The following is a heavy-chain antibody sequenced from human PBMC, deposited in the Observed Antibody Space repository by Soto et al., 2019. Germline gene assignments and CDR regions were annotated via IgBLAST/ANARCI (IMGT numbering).Heavy chain of an antibody. CDR3: ARDSPGRYCSSTSCPRMDV. CDR2: ISNSSSTI. V-gene: IGHV3-48*02. J-gene: IGHJ6*02. CDR1: GFTFSSYS. D-gene: IGHD2-2*01. Sequence: PGGSLRLSCAAPGFTFSSYSMNWVRQAPGKGLEWVSYISNSSSTIYYADSVKGRFTISRDNAKSSLYLQMNSLRDEDTAVYYCARDSPGRYCSSTSCPRMDVWGQGTTVTVSS.